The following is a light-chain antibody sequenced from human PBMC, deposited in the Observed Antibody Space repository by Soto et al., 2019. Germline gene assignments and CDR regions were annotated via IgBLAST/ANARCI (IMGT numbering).Light chain of an antibody. CDR2: GNN. V-gene: IGLV1-40*01. CDR1: SSNIGAGYD. CDR3: QSYDSSLSGWV. Sequence: QSVLTQPPSVSGAPGQRVTISCTGSSSNIGAGYDVHWYQQLPGTAPKLLIFGNNNRPSGVPDRFSGSKSGTSASLAITELQAEDEADYYCQSYDSSLSGWVFGGGTQLTVL. J-gene: IGLJ3*02.